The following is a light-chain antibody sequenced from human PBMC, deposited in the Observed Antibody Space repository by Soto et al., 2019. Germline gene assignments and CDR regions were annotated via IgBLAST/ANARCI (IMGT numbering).Light chain of an antibody. J-gene: IGKJ1*01. CDR2: GAS. CDR3: QQYSASPKWT. CDR1: QSVSSSY. Sequence: EIVLTESPGPMSLSPVERATLSCRASQSVSSSYLAWYQQKPGQAPRLLIYGASSRATGIPDRFSGSGSGTDFTLTISGLEPEDFALYYCQQYSASPKWTFGQGTKVDIK. V-gene: IGKV3-20*01.